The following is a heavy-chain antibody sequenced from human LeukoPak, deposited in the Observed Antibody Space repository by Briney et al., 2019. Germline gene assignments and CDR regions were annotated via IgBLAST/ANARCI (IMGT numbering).Heavy chain of an antibody. V-gene: IGHV4-59*01. CDR3: ARGLVDAFDI. CDR1: GGSISSYY. J-gene: IGHJ3*02. CDR2: IYYSGCT. Sequence: SETLSPTCTVSGGSISSYYWSWIRQPPGKGLEWIGYIYYSGCTNYNPSLKSRVTISVDTSKNQFSLKLSSVTAADTAVYYCARGLVDAFDIWGQGTMVTVSS.